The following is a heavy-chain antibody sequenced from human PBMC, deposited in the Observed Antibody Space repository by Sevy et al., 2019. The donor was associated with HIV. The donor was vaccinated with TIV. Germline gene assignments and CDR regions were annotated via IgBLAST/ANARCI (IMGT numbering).Heavy chain of an antibody. J-gene: IGHJ4*01. CDR2: ISYEGTET. V-gene: IGHV3-30-3*01. CDR3: ARDGGYSIKWYPLY. D-gene: IGHD6-13*01. Sequence: GGSLRLSCAASGFAFSSHAMHWVRRAPGKGLEWVAVISYEGTETFYAASVEGRFTISRDNSQNVLSLQINSLRPEDTAVYYCARDGGYSIKWYPLYWGHGTLVTVSS. CDR1: GFAFSSHA.